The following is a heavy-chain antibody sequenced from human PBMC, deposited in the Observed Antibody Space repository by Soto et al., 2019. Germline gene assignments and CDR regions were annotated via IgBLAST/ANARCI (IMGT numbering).Heavy chain of an antibody. Sequence: GGSLRLSCAASGFTFSSYGMHWVRQAPGKGLEWVAVIWYDGSNKYYADSVKGRFTISRDNSKNTLYLQMNSLRAEDTAVYYCARVQNTAHYYGMDVWGQGTTVTVSS. V-gene: IGHV3-33*01. CDR2: IWYDGSNK. D-gene: IGHD5-18*01. J-gene: IGHJ6*02. CDR1: GFTFSSYG. CDR3: ARVQNTAHYYGMDV.